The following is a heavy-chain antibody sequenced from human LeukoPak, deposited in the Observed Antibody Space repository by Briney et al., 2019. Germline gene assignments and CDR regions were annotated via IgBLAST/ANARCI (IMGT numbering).Heavy chain of an antibody. J-gene: IGHJ5*02. CDR1: GYTFTGYY. CDR2: INPNSGGT. Sequence: ASVKVSCKASGYTFTGYYMHWVRQAPGQGLEWMGWINPNSGGTNYAQKFQGRVTMTRDTSISTAYMELSRLRSDDTAVYYCASSSPRKYDFWSGYTSNWFDPWGQGTLVTVSS. CDR3: ASSSPRKYDFWSGYTSNWFDP. D-gene: IGHD3-3*01. V-gene: IGHV1-2*02.